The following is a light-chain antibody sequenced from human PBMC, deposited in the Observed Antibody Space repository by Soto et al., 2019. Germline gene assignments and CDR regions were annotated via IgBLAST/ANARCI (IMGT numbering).Light chain of an antibody. CDR2: DVS. V-gene: IGLV2-14*01. Sequence: QSALTQPASASGSPGQSITISCTGTSSGVGTYNYVSWYQHRPGKAPKLMIYDVSYRPSGVSNRFSGSESANTASLTISGLQAEDEADYYCSSYTTSNTQVFGGGTKLTVL. CDR3: SSYTTSNTQV. CDR1: SSGVGTYNY. J-gene: IGLJ3*02.